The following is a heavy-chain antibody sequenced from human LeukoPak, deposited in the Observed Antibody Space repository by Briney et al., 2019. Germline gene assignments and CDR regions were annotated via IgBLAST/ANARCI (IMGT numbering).Heavy chain of an antibody. Sequence: KPSETLSLTCTVSGGSISSSSYYWGWIRQPPGKGLEWIGSIYYSGSTYYNPSLKSRVTISVDTSKNQFSLKLSSVTAADTAVYYCARHRRGPFDWLINWFDPWGQGTLVTVSS. CDR2: IYYSGST. V-gene: IGHV4-39*01. CDR1: GGSISSSSYY. CDR3: ARHRRGPFDWLINWFDP. J-gene: IGHJ5*02. D-gene: IGHD3-9*01.